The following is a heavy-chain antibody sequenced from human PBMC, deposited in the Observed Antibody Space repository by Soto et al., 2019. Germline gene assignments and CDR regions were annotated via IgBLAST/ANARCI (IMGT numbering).Heavy chain of an antibody. CDR1: GGTFSSYA. J-gene: IGHJ5*02. CDR2: IIPIFGTA. D-gene: IGHD3-22*01. V-gene: IGHV1-69*13. Sequence: SVKVSCKASGGTFSSYAMRWVRQAPGQGLEWMGGIIPIFGTANYAQKFQGRVTITADESTSTAYMELSSLRSEDTAVYYCARDSYRYYDSSGYFNWFDPWGQGTLVTVSS. CDR3: ARDSYRYYDSSGYFNWFDP.